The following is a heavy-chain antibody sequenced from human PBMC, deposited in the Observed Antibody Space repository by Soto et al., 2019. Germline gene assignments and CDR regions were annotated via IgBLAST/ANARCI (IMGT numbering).Heavy chain of an antibody. D-gene: IGHD1-26*01. V-gene: IGHV2-5*02. J-gene: IGHJ4*02. CDR3: ANTQVTHGLGAHVDF. Sequence: QITVKESGPTLVKATQSLTLTCTFSGFSLSTSGGGVGWIRQPQGTALEWLAVIYWDDDKSYSPSLKSSLTSTEDTSKSQVAVTMTHIDPLDTATYFCANTQVTHGLGAHVDFCGQETLVTVS. CDR1: GFSLSTSGGG. CDR2: IYWDDDK.